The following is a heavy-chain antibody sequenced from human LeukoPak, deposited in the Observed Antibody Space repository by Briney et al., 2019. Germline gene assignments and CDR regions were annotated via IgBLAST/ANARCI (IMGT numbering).Heavy chain of an antibody. J-gene: IGHJ4*02. CDR2: IASKTDGGAT. CDR1: GFIFINAW. Sequence: KPGGSLRLSCAASGFIFINAWMNWVRQAPGEGLDWVGRIASKTDGGATDYAAPVKGRFTISRDDSKNTLNLQMNSLKTEDTAVYYCTTGIRGDWGQGTLVTVSS. CDR3: TTGIRGD. V-gene: IGHV3-15*07. D-gene: IGHD3-10*01.